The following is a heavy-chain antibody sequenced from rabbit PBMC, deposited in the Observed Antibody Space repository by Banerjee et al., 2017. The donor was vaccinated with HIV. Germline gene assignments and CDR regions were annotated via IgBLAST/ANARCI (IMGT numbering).Heavy chain of an antibody. CDR1: GFSFSNNF. CDR2: ISTGDGST. CDR3: VRAHASSSGYYTYLYL. V-gene: IGHV1S47*01. D-gene: IGHD1-1*01. J-gene: IGHJ4*01. Sequence: QEQLEESGGDLVKPGASLTLTCTASGFSFSNNFYMCWVRQAPGKGLEWIGCISTGDGSTYYASWVNGRFSISRENTQNTVSLQMNSLTAADTATYFCVRAHASSSGYYTYLYLWGPGTLVTVS.